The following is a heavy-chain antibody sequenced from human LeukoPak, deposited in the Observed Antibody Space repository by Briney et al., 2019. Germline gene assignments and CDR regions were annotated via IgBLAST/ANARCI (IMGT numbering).Heavy chain of an antibody. J-gene: IGHJ4*02. CDR3: ASGIAAAGTNYFDY. Sequence: GRSLRLSCAASGFTFSSYAMHWVRQAPGKGLEWVAVISYDGSNKYYADSVKGRFTISRDNSKNTPYLQMNSLRAEDTAVYYCASGIAAAGTNYFDYWGQGTLVTVSS. CDR2: ISYDGSNK. CDR1: GFTFSSYA. V-gene: IGHV3-30*04. D-gene: IGHD6-13*01.